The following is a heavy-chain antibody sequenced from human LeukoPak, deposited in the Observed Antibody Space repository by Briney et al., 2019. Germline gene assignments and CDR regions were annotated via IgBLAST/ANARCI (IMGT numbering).Heavy chain of an antibody. CDR3: AXXKGTSYLSSFDY. Sequence: CAXSXFTFSSYGMHWVRQAPGKGLEWVAVISYDGSNRYYADSVKGRFTISRENSKNTLYMQMNRLRAADTGVYYCAXXKGTSYLSSFDYWGQGTLVTVSS. D-gene: IGHD6-6*01. CDR1: XFTFSSYG. V-gene: IGHV3-30*19. J-gene: IGHJ4*02. CDR2: ISYDGSNR.